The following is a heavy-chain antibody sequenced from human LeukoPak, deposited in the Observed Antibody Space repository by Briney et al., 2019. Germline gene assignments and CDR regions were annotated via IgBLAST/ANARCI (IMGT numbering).Heavy chain of an antibody. J-gene: IGHJ5*02. CDR1: GFTFSSYW. CDR3: ARVRATMGDPNWFDP. D-gene: IGHD5-24*01. V-gene: IGHV3-7*01. Sequence: PGGSLRLSCAASGFTFSSYWMSWVRQAPGKGLEWVANIKQDGSEKYYVDSVKGRFTISRDNAKNSLYLQMNSLRAEDTAVYYCARVRATMGDPNWFDPWGQGTLVTVSS. CDR2: IKQDGSEK.